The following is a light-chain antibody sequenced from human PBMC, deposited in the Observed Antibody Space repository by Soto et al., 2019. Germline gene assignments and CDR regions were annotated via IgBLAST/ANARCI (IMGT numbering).Light chain of an antibody. V-gene: IGLV2-14*01. CDR3: NSYTSSSPVI. CDR1: SSDVGGYNY. J-gene: IGLJ2*01. CDR2: DVR. Sequence: QSALTQPASVSGSPGQSITISCTGTSSDVGGYNYISWYQQHPGKAPKFIIYDVRNRPSGVSNRFSGSRSGNTASLTISGLQAEDEADYYCNSYTSSSPVIFGGGTKLTVL.